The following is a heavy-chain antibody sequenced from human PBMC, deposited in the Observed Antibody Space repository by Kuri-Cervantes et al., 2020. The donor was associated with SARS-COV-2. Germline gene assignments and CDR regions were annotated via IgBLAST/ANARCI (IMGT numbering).Heavy chain of an antibody. J-gene: IGHJ4*02. Sequence: ASVKVSCKASEGTFSSYAISWVRQAPGQGLEWMGWISAYNGNTNYAQKLQGRVTMTTDTSTSTAYMELRSLRSDDTAVYYCARGDIHLGYCSSTSCAYYFDYWGQGTLVTVSS. CDR2: ISAYNGNT. CDR3: ARGDIHLGYCSSTSCAYYFDY. D-gene: IGHD2-2*01. V-gene: IGHV1-18*01. CDR1: EGTFSSYA.